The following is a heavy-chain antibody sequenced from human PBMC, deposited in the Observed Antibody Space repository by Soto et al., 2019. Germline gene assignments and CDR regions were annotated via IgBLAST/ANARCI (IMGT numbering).Heavy chain of an antibody. CDR2: IIPILGIA. CDR1: GGTFSSYT. J-gene: IGHJ6*02. CDR3: ARVTEYYGSGSYYNPGGYYYGMDV. V-gene: IGHV1-69*02. D-gene: IGHD3-10*01. Sequence: ASVKVSCKASGGTFSSYTISWVRQAPGQGIEWMGRIIPILGIANYAQKFQGRVTITADKSTSTAYMELSSLRSEDTAVYYCARVTEYYGSGSYYNPGGYYYGMDVWGQGTTVTVSS.